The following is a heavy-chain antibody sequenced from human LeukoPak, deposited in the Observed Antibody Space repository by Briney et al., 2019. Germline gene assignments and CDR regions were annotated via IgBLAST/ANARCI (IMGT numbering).Heavy chain of an antibody. D-gene: IGHD1-26*01. CDR3: ASFSGSFYFDY. J-gene: IGHJ4*02. V-gene: IGHV1-46*01. CDR2: INLSAGST. CDR1: GYTFTSYY. Sequence: GASVKVSCKASGYTFTSYYIHWVRQAPGQGLAWMGIINLSAGSTSYAQKFQGRLTMTRDTSTSTVYMELSSLRSEDTAVYYCASFSGSFYFDYWGQGTLVTVSS.